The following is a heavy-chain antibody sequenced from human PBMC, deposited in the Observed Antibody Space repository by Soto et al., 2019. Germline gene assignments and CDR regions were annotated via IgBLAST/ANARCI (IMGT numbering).Heavy chain of an antibody. D-gene: IGHD1-1*01. CDR2: IYYSGST. CDR1: GGSISSGGYY. J-gene: IGHJ4*02. V-gene: IGHV4-31*03. CDR3: ARVSYKRTRRYFAY. Sequence: TSETLSLTCTVSGGSISSGGYYWSWIRQHPGKGLEWIGYIYYSGSTYYNPSLKSRVTLSVDTSQNQFSLKLSSVTAADTAVYYCARVSYKRTRRYFAYWGQGTLVTVSS.